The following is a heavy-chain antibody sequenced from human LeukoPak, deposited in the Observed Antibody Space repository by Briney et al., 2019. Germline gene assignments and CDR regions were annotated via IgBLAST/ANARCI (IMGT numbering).Heavy chain of an antibody. D-gene: IGHD6-13*01. Sequence: GGSLRLSCAASGFTFSSYAMSWVRQAPGKGVEWVSAISGSGGSTYYADSVKGRFTISRDNSKNTLYLQMNSLRAEDTAVYYCARGGRVAAAEYWFDPWGQGTLVTVSS. J-gene: IGHJ5*02. CDR1: GFTFSSYA. CDR2: ISGSGGST. CDR3: ARGGRVAAAEYWFDP. V-gene: IGHV3-23*01.